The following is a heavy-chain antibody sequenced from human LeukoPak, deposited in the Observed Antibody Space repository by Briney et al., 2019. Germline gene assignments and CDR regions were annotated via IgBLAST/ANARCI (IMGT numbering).Heavy chain of an antibody. J-gene: IGHJ4*02. Sequence: SETLSLTCTVSGGSISSSSNYWSWIRQPPGTGLEWIGEINHCGSTNYNPSLKSRVTISVDTSKNQFSLKLSSVTAADTAVYYCARAGYNPDYWGQGTLVTVSS. CDR3: ARAGYNPDY. CDR1: GGSISSSSNY. V-gene: IGHV4-39*07. CDR2: INHCGST. D-gene: IGHD5-24*01.